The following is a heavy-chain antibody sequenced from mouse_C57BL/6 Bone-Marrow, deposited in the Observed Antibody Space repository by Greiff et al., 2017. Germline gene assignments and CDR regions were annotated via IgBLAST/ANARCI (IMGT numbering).Heavy chain of an antibody. Sequence: VQLQQPGAELVRPGSSVKLSCTASGYTFTSYWMHWVKQRPIKGLEWIGNIDPSDSATHYNKKFKDQATLTVDKSSSTAYMQLSSLTSEDSAVYYCARTGGYCWYFDVWGTGTTVTVSS. CDR3: ARTGGYCWYFDV. J-gene: IGHJ1*03. CDR2: IDPSDSAT. V-gene: IGHV1-52*01. D-gene: IGHD1-1*02. CDR1: GYTFTSYW.